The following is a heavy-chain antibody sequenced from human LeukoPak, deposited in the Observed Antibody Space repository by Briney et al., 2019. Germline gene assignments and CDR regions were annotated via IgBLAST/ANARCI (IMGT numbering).Heavy chain of an antibody. CDR3: AKCDDSSGYYPLFGY. D-gene: IGHD3-22*01. CDR2: ISGSGGST. CDR1: GFTFSSYA. V-gene: IGHV3-23*01. J-gene: IGHJ4*02. Sequence: PGGSLRLSCAASGFTFSSYAMSWVRQAPGKGLEWVSAISGSGGSTYYADSVKGRFTISRDNSKNTLYLQMNSLRAEDTAVYYCAKCDDSSGYYPLFGYWGQGTLVTVSS.